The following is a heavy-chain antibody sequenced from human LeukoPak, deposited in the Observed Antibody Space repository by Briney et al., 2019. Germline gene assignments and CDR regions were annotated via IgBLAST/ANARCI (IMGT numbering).Heavy chain of an antibody. Sequence: SETLSLTCHVSDDSISSYHWTWIRQPAGKGLEWIGRVHSSGTTDYNPSLRSRVAMSVETSKNQLSLCLSSATAADTAVYYCARVGKRGFHFGYVRSDAFDVWGHGTMVAVSS. CDR3: ARVGKRGFHFGYVRSDAFDV. CDR2: VHSSGTT. D-gene: IGHD5-18*01. J-gene: IGHJ3*01. CDR1: DDSISSYH. V-gene: IGHV4-4*07.